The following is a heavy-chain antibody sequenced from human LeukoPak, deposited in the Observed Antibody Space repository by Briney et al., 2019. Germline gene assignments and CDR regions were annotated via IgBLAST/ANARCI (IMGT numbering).Heavy chain of an antibody. CDR2: IYYTGSA. J-gene: IGHJ4*02. V-gene: IGHV4-39*01. CDR1: GGSIRSNTYY. D-gene: IGHD3-10*01. Sequence: SETLSLTCSVSGGSIRSNTYYWGWIRQPPGKGLEWIGSIYYTGSAYYNPSLKSRVTISVDTSKNQLSLNLSSVTAADTAVYYCATQIADFGEFHYFDYWGQGTLVTISS. CDR3: ATQIADFGEFHYFDY.